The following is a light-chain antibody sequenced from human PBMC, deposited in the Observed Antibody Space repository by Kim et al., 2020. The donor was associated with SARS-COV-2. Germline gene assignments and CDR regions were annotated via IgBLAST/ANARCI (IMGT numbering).Light chain of an antibody. CDR1: VLSNKY. CDR2: KDS. V-gene: IGLV3-27*01. CDR3: YSAADNNVV. J-gene: IGLJ2*01. Sequence: SVTPGQTATITCSGEVLSNKYSRWFQQKPGQAPVLVIYKDSERPSGIPERCSGSSSGTTFTLTISGSQVEDEADYYCYSAADNNVVFGGGTQLTVL.